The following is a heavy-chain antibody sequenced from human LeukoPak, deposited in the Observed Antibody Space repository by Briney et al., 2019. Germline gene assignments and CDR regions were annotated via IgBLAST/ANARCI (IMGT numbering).Heavy chain of an antibody. D-gene: IGHD3-10*01. CDR1: GFXFSSHA. V-gene: IGHV3-23*01. Sequence: GGSLRLSCAASGFXFSSHAITWVRQAPGKGLEWVSGISGSGGSTYYADSVRGRFTISRDNSKNTLYVQVNSLRAEDTAVYYCAKVRLLWFGELLSRGLDTFDIWGQGTMVTVSS. CDR2: ISGSGGST. CDR3: AKVRLLWFGELLSRGLDTFDI. J-gene: IGHJ3*02.